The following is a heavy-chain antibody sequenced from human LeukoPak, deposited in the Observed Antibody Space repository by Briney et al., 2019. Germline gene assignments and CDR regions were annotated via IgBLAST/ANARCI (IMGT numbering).Heavy chain of an antibody. CDR2: ISYDGSNK. D-gene: IGHD3-10*01. V-gene: IGHV3-30*04. J-gene: IGHJ3*02. CDR1: GFTFSSYE. Sequence: GGSLRLSCAASGFTFSSYEMNWVRQAPGKGLEWVAVISYDGSNKYYADSVKGRFTISRDNSKNTLYLQMNSLRAEDTAVYYCARERAFGESHAFDIWGQGTMVTVSS. CDR3: ARERAFGESHAFDI.